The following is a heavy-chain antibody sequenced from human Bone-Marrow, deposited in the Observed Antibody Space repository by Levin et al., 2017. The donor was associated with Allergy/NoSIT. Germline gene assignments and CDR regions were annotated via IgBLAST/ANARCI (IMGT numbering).Heavy chain of an antibody. Sequence: GESLKISCRASGYTFTSFGISWVRQASGQGLEWMGGISVYNGDTKYAQNFQGRVTMTTDTSTTTAYMELRSLRSDDTAIYYCAIDHSPFTLVQGISGYYYYLDVWGKGTTVTVSS. V-gene: IGHV1-18*01. CDR3: AIDHSPFTLVQGISGYYYYLDV. CDR2: ISVYNGDT. J-gene: IGHJ6*03. CDR1: GYTFTSFG. D-gene: IGHD3-10*01.